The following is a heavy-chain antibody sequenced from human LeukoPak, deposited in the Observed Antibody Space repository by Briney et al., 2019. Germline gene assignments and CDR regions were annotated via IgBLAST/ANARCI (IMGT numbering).Heavy chain of an antibody. J-gene: IGHJ6*03. Sequence: GASVKVSCKASGYTFTGYYMHWVRQAPGQGLEWMGWINPNSGGTNYAQKFQGRVTMTRDTSIGTAYMELSRLRSDDTAVYYCARDNRPSSTSPSYYYYYYMDVWGKGTTVTVSS. CDR1: GYTFTGYY. CDR2: INPNSGGT. CDR3: ARDNRPSSTSPSYYYYYYMDV. D-gene: IGHD2-2*01. V-gene: IGHV1-2*02.